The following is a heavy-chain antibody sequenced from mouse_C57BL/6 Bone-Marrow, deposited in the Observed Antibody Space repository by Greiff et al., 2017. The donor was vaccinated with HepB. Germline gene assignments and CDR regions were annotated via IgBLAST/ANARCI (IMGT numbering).Heavy chain of an antibody. V-gene: IGHV14-4*01. CDR2: IDPENGDT. CDR1: GFNIKDDY. J-gene: IGHJ2*01. Sequence: EVKLVESGAELVRPGASVKLSCTASGFNIKDDYMHWVKQRPEQGLEWIGWIDPENGDTEYASKFQGKATITADTSSNTAYLPLSSLTSEDTAVYYCTITTVVATGDYWGQGTTLTVSS. D-gene: IGHD1-1*01. CDR3: TITTVVATGDY.